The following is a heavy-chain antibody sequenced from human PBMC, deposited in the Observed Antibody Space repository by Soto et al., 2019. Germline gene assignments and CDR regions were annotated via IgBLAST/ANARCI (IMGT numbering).Heavy chain of an antibody. J-gene: IGHJ6*02. D-gene: IGHD3-22*01. Sequence: GGSLRLSCAASGFTFSNYAIHWVRQPPGKGLEWVTVISYDGSNKYYADSVKGRFSISRDNPRNTVYLQMNSLRAEDTAVYYCARDHYYDSSDYGARYHNGLDVWGQGTTVTVSS. V-gene: IGHV3-30-3*01. CDR3: ARDHYYDSSDYGARYHNGLDV. CDR2: ISYDGSNK. CDR1: GFTFSNYA.